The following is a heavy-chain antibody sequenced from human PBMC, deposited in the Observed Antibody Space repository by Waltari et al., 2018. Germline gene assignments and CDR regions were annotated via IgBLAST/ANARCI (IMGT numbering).Heavy chain of an antibody. CDR2: IRTDGSEE. J-gene: IGHJ3*02. D-gene: IGHD3-22*01. CDR3: ARDQWFAFDI. V-gene: IGHV3-7*01. Sequence: EVQLVESGGGLVQPGGSLRLSCAASGFTLSRYWMGWVRQAPGKGPEWVANIRTDGSEEYYVDSVRGRFTISRDNAKNSLYLQMNSLRPEDTAVYYCARDQWFAFDIWGHGTMVTVSS. CDR1: GFTLSRYW.